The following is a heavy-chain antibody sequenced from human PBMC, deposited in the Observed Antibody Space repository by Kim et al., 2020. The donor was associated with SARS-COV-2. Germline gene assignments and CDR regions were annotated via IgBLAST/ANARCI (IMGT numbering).Heavy chain of an antibody. CDR3: VCGGWAVGY. CDR2: ISTDGGGT. D-gene: IGHD3-16*01. V-gene: IGHV3-74*01. Sequence: GGSLRLSCAASGFTFSSYWMNWVRQAPGKGLVWISAISTDGGGTAYADSVKGRFTISRDNAKNTLYLQMNSLRAEDTAVYYCVCGGWAVGYCGQGTVTTV. J-gene: IGHJ4*02. CDR1: GFTFSSYW.